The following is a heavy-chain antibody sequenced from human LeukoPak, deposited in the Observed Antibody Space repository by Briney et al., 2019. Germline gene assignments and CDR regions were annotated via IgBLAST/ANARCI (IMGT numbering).Heavy chain of an antibody. D-gene: IGHD3-10*01. CDR1: GGSISSYY. J-gene: IGHJ6*03. CDR2: IYYGGGT. CDR3: ARVRDYFYYYYYMDV. V-gene: IGHV4-59*01. Sequence: PETLSLTCTVSGGSISSYYWSCIRQPPGEGLGWSGYIYYGGGTNYNPSLKSRVTISVDTSKKQFSLKLSSVTATDTAVYYCARVRDYFYYYYYMDVWGKGTTVTVSS.